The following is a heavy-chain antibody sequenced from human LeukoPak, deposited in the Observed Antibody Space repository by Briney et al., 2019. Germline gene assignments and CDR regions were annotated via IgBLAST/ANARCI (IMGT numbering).Heavy chain of an antibody. Sequence: GVLRLYCAASGFTFSSYDMHWVRQATGKGLEWVSAIGSAGDTYYPGSVKGRFTIARENAKNSLYLQMNSLRAGDTAMYYCARSLSYAYYYYYMDVWGKGTTVTVSS. J-gene: IGHJ6*03. V-gene: IGHV3-13*01. CDR2: IGSAGDT. CDR3: ARSLSYAYYYYYMDV. CDR1: GFTFSSYD. D-gene: IGHD2-2*01.